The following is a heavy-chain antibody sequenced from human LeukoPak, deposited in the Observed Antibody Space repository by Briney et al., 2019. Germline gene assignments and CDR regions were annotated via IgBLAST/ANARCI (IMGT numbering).Heavy chain of an antibody. Sequence: PGGSLRLSGAASGFTFSSNWMNWVRQAPGKGLEWVANINQDGGEKYYVDSVKGRFTISRDDAKNSLYLQMNSLRAEDTAVYFCAYSSSWSNFHYWGQGTLVTVSS. J-gene: IGHJ4*02. CDR2: INQDGGEK. CDR1: GFTFSSNW. D-gene: IGHD6-13*01. V-gene: IGHV3-7*01. CDR3: AYSSSWSNFHY.